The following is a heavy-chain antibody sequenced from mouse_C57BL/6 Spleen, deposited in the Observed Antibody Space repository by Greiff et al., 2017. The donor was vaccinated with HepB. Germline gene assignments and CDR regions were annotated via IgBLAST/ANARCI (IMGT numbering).Heavy chain of an antibody. D-gene: IGHD1-1*01. CDR1: GYAFSSYW. J-gene: IGHJ3*01. Sequence: VQLQQSGAELVKPGASVKISCKASGYAFSSYWMHWVKQRPGKGLEWIGQIYPGDGDTNYNGKFKGKATLTADKSSSTAYMQLNSLTSEDSAVYFCARSGDYYPWFAYWGQGTLVTVSA. CDR2: IYPGDGDT. CDR3: ARSGDYYPWFAY. V-gene: IGHV1-80*01.